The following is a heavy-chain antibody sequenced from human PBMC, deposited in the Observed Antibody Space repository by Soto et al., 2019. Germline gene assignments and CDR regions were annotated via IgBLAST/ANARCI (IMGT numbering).Heavy chain of an antibody. D-gene: IGHD6-13*01. CDR2: IYHSGST. Sequence: PSETLSLTCAVSGGSISSGGYSWSWIRQPPGKGLEWIGYIYHSGSTYYNPSLKSRVTISVDRSKNQFSLKLSSVTAADTAVYYCARVGYSSSWYVDYWGQGTLVTVS. V-gene: IGHV4-30-2*01. CDR3: ARVGYSSSWYVDY. J-gene: IGHJ4*02. CDR1: GGSISSGGYS.